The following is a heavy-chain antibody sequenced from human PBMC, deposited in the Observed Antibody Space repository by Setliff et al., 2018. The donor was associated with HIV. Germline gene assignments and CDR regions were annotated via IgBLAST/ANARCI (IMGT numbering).Heavy chain of an antibody. CDR1: GFPFSSHG. V-gene: IGHV3-30*02. CDR3: ARDFMATINGFDY. D-gene: IGHD5-12*01. Sequence: GGSLRLSCVPSGFPFSSHGMHWVRQAAGKELEWIAFIQYDGNTKEYADSVKGRFTISRDNSKNTLYLQMNSLRAEDTAVYYCARDFMATINGFDYWGQGTLVTVSS. J-gene: IGHJ4*02. CDR2: IQYDGNTK.